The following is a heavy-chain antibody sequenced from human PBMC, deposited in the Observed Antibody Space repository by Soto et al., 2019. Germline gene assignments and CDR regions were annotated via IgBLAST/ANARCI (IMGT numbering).Heavy chain of an antibody. Sequence: GGSLRLSCAASGFTFSGSAMHWVRQASGKGLEWVGRIRSKANSYATAYAASVKGRFTISRDDSKNTAYLQMNSLKTEDTAVYYCTRPGEYCSGGSCYSDSLYGMDVWGQGTTVTVSS. D-gene: IGHD2-15*01. J-gene: IGHJ6*02. CDR2: IRSKANSYAT. CDR3: TRPGEYCSGGSCYSDSLYGMDV. CDR1: GFTFSGSA. V-gene: IGHV3-73*01.